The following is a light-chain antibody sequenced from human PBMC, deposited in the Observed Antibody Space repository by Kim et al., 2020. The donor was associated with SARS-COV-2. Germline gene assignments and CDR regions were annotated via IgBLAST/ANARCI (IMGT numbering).Light chain of an antibody. V-gene: IGLV3-19*01. Sequence: VALGKTGRITCKGDSLRSYDATCDQQKPEQAPIVVNYGKNNRPSGIPDRVSGASSGNTASLTITGTQAGDEADYYCNSRDSNDNVVFGGGTQLTVL. CDR1: SLRSYD. CDR2: GKN. CDR3: NSRDSNDNVV. J-gene: IGLJ2*01.